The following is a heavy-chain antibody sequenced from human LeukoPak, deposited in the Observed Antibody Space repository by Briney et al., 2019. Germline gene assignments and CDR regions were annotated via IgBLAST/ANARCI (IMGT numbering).Heavy chain of an antibody. D-gene: IGHD6-13*01. CDR1: GFTFSSYA. CDR3: AKVSWANYFDY. J-gene: IGHJ4*02. V-gene: IGHV3-23*01. Sequence: PGGSLRLSCAVSGFTFSSYAMSWVRQAPGKGLEWVSTISGSGDNTYSADSVRGRFTISGDNSKNTLYLQMNSLRAEDTAIYYCAKVSWANYFDYWGQGTLVTVSS. CDR2: ISGSGDNT.